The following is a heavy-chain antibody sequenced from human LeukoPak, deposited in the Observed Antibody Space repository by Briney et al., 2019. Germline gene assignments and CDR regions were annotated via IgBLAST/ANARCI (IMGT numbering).Heavy chain of an antibody. CDR2: IKQDGSDK. V-gene: IGHV3-7*01. J-gene: IGHJ4*02. D-gene: IGHD2-2*01. CDR1: GFSFGSYW. CDR3: ATVPAGHYFDY. Sequence: GGSLRLSCAGSGFSFGSYWMTWVRQAPGKGLEWVANIKQDGSDKYYVDSVKGRFTISRDNAKNSLYLQVNSLRAEDTAVYYCATVPAGHYFDYWGQGTLVIVSS.